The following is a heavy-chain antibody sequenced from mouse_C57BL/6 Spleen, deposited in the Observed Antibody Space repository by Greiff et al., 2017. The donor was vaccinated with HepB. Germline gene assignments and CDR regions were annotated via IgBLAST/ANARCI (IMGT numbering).Heavy chain of an antibody. CDR1: GYTFTSYW. V-gene: IGHV1-50*01. CDR2: IDPSDSYT. Sequence: QVQLKQPGAELVKPGASVKLSCKASGYTFTSYWMQWVKQRPGQGLEWIGEIDPSDSYTNYNQKFKGEATLTVDTSSSTAYMQLSSLTSEDSAVYYCARRGIYYDYWGQGTTLTVSS. J-gene: IGHJ2*01. CDR3: ARRGIYYDY.